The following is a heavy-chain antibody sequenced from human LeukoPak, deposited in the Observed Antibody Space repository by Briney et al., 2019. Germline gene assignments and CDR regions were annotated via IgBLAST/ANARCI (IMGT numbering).Heavy chain of an antibody. CDR3: ARAVGSSWPPGYFDY. Sequence: ASVKVSCKASGYTFTSYYMHWVRQTPEQGLEWMGIINPSGGSTSYAQKFQGRVTMTRDMSTSTVYMELSSLRSEDTAVYYCARAVGSSWPPGYFDYWGQGTLVTVSS. CDR2: INPSGGST. CDR1: GYTFTSYY. V-gene: IGHV1-46*01. J-gene: IGHJ4*02. D-gene: IGHD6-13*01.